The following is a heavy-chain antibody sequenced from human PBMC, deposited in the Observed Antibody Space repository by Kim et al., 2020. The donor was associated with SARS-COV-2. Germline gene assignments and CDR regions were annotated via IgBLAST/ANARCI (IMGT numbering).Heavy chain of an antibody. J-gene: IGHJ3*02. Sequence: GGSLRPSCAASGFTFSDSAIHWVRQASGKGLEWVGLIRSKANTYATAYAASVKGRFTISRDDSKNTAYLQMNSLKTEDTAVYFCTRVPGTPLAFWDAFDIWGQGTMVTVSS. CDR1: GFTFSDSA. V-gene: IGHV3-73*01. CDR2: IRSKANTYAT. CDR3: TRVPGTPLAFWDAFDI. D-gene: IGHD1-1*01.